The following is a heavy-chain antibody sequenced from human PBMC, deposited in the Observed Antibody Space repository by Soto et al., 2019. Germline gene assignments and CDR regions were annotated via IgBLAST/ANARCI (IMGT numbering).Heavy chain of an antibody. J-gene: IGHJ6*03. CDR3: AKNPLGYCSGGSCQDPPYYYYYMDV. Sequence: GSLRLSCAASGFTFSSYAMSWVRQAPGKGLEWVSAISGSGGSTYYADSVKGRFTISRDNSKNTLYLQMNSLRAEDTAVYYCAKNPLGYCSGGSCQDPPYYYYYMDVWGKGTTVTVS. CDR2: ISGSGGST. D-gene: IGHD2-15*01. CDR1: GFTFSSYA. V-gene: IGHV3-23*01.